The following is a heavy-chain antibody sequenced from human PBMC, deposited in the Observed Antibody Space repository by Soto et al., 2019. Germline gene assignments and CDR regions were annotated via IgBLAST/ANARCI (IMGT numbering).Heavy chain of an antibody. Sequence: QVQLQQWGAGLLKPSETLSLTCAVYGGSFSPYFWSWIRQPPGKGLEWIGEINHSGSTNYNPSLTRRATLSVDTSKNQMSLRLTSVTAADTAVYYCARLASGWQYYYFDFWGRGTPVTVSS. CDR3: ARLASGWQYYYFDF. CDR1: GGSFSPYF. V-gene: IGHV4-34*01. CDR2: INHSGST. J-gene: IGHJ2*01. D-gene: IGHD6-19*01.